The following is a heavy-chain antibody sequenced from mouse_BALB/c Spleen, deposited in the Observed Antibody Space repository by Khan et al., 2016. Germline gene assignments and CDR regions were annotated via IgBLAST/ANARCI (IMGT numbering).Heavy chain of an antibody. Sequence: VQLKQSGAELVKPGASVKLSCTASGFKIKDTYMHWVKQRPEQGLEWIGRIDPANGNTKYDPKFQGKATITADTSSNTAYLQLSSLTSEDTAVYYCARDGNYWGQGTTLTVSS. CDR3: ARDGNY. CDR1: GFKIKDTY. J-gene: IGHJ2*01. V-gene: IGHV14-3*02. D-gene: IGHD2-1*01. CDR2: IDPANGNT.